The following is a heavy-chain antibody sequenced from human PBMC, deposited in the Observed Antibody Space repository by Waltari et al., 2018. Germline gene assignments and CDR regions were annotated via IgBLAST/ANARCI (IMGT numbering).Heavy chain of an antibody. V-gene: IGHV4-61*02. CDR2: IYTSGST. Sequence: LQESGPGLVKPSQTLSLTCTVSGGSISSGSYYWSWIRQPAGKGLEWIGRIYTSGSTNYNPSLKSRVTISVDTSKNQFSLKLSSVTAADTAVYYCARGLYDYVWGSYRYTYYFDYWGQGTLVTVSS. CDR3: ARGLYDYVWGSYRYTYYFDY. CDR1: GGSISSGSYY. J-gene: IGHJ4*02. D-gene: IGHD3-16*02.